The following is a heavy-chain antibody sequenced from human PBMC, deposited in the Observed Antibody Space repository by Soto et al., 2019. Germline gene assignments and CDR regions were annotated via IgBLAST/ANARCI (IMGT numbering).Heavy chain of an antibody. D-gene: IGHD3-3*01. CDR2: KNPNNGSA. CDR3: ARSKERFGPYYLDP. Sequence: SVKVSCKASGCSFITYYYSLERNAAGRGLEWMGWKNPNNGSAGFPQKFRGRINISRNKSLSPSYLELSSLKSDDSAVYFCARSKERFGPYYLDPWGQGAQVTVSS. V-gene: IGHV1-8*01. J-gene: IGHJ4*01. CDR1: GCSFITYY.